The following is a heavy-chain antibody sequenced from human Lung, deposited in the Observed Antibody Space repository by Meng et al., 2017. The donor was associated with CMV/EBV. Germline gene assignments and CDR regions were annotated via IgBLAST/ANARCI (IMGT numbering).Heavy chain of an antibody. J-gene: IGHJ6*02. Sequence: SXXVSXXASGYTFTSYDISWVRQAPGQGLEWMGWMNPNSGNTDSAQNFQGRVTMTRNTSISTAYMELSSLRSEDTAVYYCASAVDCIGSTCFFDPMDFWXQGTTVTVSS. CDR2: MNPNSGNT. CDR1: GYTFTSYD. D-gene: IGHD2-15*01. V-gene: IGHV1-8*01. CDR3: ASAVDCIGSTCFFDPMDF.